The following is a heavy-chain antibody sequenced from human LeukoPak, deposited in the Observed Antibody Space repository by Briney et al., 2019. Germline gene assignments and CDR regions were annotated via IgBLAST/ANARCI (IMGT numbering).Heavy chain of an antibody. CDR1: GFTFSSYA. D-gene: IGHD3-9*01. V-gene: IGHV3-30-3*01. CDR3: ARVKYDILTGYLDY. J-gene: IGHJ4*02. CDR2: ISYDGSNK. Sequence: PGGSLRLSCAASGFTFSSYAMHWVRQAPGKGLEWVAVISYDGSNKYYADSVKGRFTISRDNSKNTLYLQMNSLRAEDTAVYYCARVKYDILTGYLDYWGQGTLVTVSS.